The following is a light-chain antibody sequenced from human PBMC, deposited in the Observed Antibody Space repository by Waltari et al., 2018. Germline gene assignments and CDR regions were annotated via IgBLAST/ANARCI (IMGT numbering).Light chain of an antibody. CDR1: HSVSRA. Sequence: SCRASHSVSRALSWYQQNPGQAPRLLIYGASNRATGIPDRFSGSGSGTDFSLIISRLEPEDFAVYYCQHYVSLPVTFGQGTKVEIK. CDR3: QHYVSLPVT. J-gene: IGKJ1*01. CDR2: GAS. V-gene: IGKV3-20*01.